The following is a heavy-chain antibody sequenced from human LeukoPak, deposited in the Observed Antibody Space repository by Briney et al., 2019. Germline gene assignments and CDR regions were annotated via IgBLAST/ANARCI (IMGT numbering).Heavy chain of an antibody. CDR3: ARDLDYGGNS. Sequence: GGSLRLSCAASGFSITTYWMGWVRQAPGKGLEWVANMKQDGSEKYYVDSVKGRFTISRDNAQNSLYLQMKSLRAEDSAVYYCARDLDYGGNSWGQGTLVTVSS. V-gene: IGHV3-7*01. CDR2: MKQDGSEK. J-gene: IGHJ4*02. CDR1: GFSITTYW. D-gene: IGHD4-23*01.